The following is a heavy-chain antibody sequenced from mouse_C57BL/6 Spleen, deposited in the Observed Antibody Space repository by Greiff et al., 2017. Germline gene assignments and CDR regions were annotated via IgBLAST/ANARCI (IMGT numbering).Heavy chain of an antibody. Sequence: QVQLQQPGTELVKPGASVKLSCKASGYTFTSYWMHWVKQRPGQGLEWIGNINPSYGGTNYNEKFKSKATLTVDKSSSTAYMQLSSLTSEDSAVYYCARDKAYYSPSWFAYWGQGTLVTVSA. V-gene: IGHV1-53*01. CDR3: ARDKAYYSPSWFAY. J-gene: IGHJ3*01. CDR1: GYTFTSYW. CDR2: INPSYGGT. D-gene: IGHD2-12*01.